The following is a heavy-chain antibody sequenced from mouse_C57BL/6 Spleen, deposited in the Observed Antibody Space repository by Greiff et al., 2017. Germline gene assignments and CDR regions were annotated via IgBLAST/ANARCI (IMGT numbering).Heavy chain of an antibody. Sequence: EVKLVESGGDLVKPGGSLKLSCAASGFTFSSYGMSWVRQTPDKRLEWVATISSGGSSNSYPDSVKGRFTISRDNAKNTLYLQMSRLKSEDTAMDYCAREEVLLRYFDVWGTGTTVTVSS. V-gene: IGHV5-6*01. CDR3: AREEVLLRYFDV. J-gene: IGHJ1*03. D-gene: IGHD2-10*01. CDR1: GFTFSSYG. CDR2: ISSGGSSN.